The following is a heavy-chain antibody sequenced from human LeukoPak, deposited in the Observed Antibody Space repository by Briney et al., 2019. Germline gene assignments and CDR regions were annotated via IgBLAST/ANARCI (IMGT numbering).Heavy chain of an antibody. D-gene: IGHD1-7*01. V-gene: IGHV1-2*02. J-gene: IGHJ5*02. CDR3: ARVGRFWNYEETWFDP. Sequence: GGSVTVSRKASGYTFTGYYMHWVRQAPGQGLEWMGWINPNSGGTNYAQKFQGRVTMTRDTSISTAYMELSRLRSDDTAVYYCARVGRFWNYEETWFDPWGQGTLVTVSS. CDR2: INPNSGGT. CDR1: GYTFTGYY.